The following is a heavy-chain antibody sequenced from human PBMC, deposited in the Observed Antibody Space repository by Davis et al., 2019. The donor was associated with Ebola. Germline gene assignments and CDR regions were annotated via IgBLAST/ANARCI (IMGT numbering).Heavy chain of an antibody. CDR3: ARDLGRNQSKYRNFGY. CDR2: ITSIGGTM. D-gene: IGHD2/OR15-2a*01. CDR1: GFTFGDSY. V-gene: IGHV3-11*01. J-gene: IGHJ4*02. Sequence: GESLKISCAASGFTFGDSYMSWVRQAPGKGLEWVSYITSIGGTMYYADSVKGRFTISRDNAKNVVYLEMNSLRAEDTAVYYCARDLGRNQSKYRNFGYWGQGTLVTVSS.